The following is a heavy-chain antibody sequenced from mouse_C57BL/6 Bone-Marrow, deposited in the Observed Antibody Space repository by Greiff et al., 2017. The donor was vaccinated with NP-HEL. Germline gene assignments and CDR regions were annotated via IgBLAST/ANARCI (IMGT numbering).Heavy chain of an antibody. Sequence: VQLKEPGAELVRPGASVKLSCTASGFNIKDDYMHWVKQRPEQGLEWIGWIDPENGDTEYASKFQGKATITADTSSNTAYLQLSSLTSEDTAVYYCTLSSPWYFDVWGTGTTVTVSS. CDR1: GFNIKDDY. CDR3: TLSSPWYFDV. J-gene: IGHJ1*03. CDR2: IDPENGDT. D-gene: IGHD1-1*01. V-gene: IGHV14-4*01.